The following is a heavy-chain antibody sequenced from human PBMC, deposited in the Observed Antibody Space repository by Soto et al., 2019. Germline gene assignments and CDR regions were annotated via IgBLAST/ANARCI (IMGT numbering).Heavy chain of an antibody. V-gene: IGHV2-5*02. CDR1: GFSFRTSGVG. CDR2: ISWDDDK. CDR3: AHRTYYYDSSGYYFFLFDY. Sequence: ESGPTLVNPTQTLTLTCTFSGFSFRTSGVGVGWIRQPPGKALEWLALISWDDDKRYTPSLKNRLIITKDTSKNQVVLTMTNMDPVDTATYYCAHRTYYYDSSGYYFFLFDYWGQGTLVTVSS. J-gene: IGHJ4*02. D-gene: IGHD3-22*01.